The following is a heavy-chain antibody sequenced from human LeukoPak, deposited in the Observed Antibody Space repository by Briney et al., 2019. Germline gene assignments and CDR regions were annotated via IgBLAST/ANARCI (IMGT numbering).Heavy chain of an antibody. CDR2: INHSGST. Sequence: PSETLSLTCAVYGGSFSSYYWNWIRQPPGKGLEWIGEINHSGSTNYNPSLKSRVTISVDTSKNQFSLKLSSVTAADTAVYYCARGRLGLRYLGRWFDPWGQGTLVTVSS. D-gene: IGHD3-9*01. V-gene: IGHV4-34*01. CDR3: ARGRLGLRYLGRWFDP. CDR1: GGSFSSYY. J-gene: IGHJ5*02.